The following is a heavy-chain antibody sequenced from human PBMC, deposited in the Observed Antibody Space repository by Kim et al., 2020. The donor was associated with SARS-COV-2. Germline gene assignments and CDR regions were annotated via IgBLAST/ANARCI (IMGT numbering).Heavy chain of an antibody. D-gene: IGHD3-10*01. CDR2: FDPEDGET. J-gene: IGHJ4*02. CDR3: ATDRYYYGSGSYRGEGKY. Sequence: ASVKVSCKVSGYTLTELSMHWVRQAPGKGLEWMGGFDPEDGETIYAQKFQGRVTMTEDTSTETAYMELSSLRSEDTGVYYCATDRYYYGSGSYRGEGKYWGPGTLVTVSS. V-gene: IGHV1-24*01. CDR1: GYTLTELS.